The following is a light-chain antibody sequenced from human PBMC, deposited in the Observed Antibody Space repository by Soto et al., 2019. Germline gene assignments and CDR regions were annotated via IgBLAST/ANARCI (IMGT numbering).Light chain of an antibody. CDR1: QDIHNY. CDR2: DAT. J-gene: IGKJ3*01. CDR3: QQYDNLPPAAT. Sequence: EIQMTQSPSSLSASVGDRVTITCQASQDIHNYLNCFQQRPGEAPELLISDATNLETRVPSRFSGSGSWTEFTFTISSLQPEDVATYYCQQYDNLPPAATFGPRTKVAI. V-gene: IGKV1-33*01.